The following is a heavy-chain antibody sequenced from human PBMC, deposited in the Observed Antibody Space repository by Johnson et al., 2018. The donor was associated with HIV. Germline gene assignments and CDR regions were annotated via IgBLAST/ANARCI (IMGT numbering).Heavy chain of an antibody. CDR2: IYYDGTNK. CDR1: GFTFSSYA. V-gene: IGHV3-33*08. D-gene: IGHD1-1*01. Sequence: VQLVESGGGVVQPGRSLRLSCAASGFTFSSYAMHWVRQAPGKGLEWVALIYYDGTNKYYVDSVKGRFTISRDKSKNTLYLQMNSLKTEDTALYYCTTGLSWNDAFHIWAQGTMVTVSS. CDR3: TTGLSWNDAFHI. J-gene: IGHJ3*02.